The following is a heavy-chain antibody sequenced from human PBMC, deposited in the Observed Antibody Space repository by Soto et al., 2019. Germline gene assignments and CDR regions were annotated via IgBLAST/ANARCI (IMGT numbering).Heavy chain of an antibody. Sequence: LRLSCAASGFTFSSCGMHWVRQAPGKGLEWVAVISYDGSNKYYADSVKGRFTISRDNSKNTLYLQMNSLRAEDTAVYYCAKIGVVRYCSGGSCYSFDPWGQGTLVTVSS. CDR3: AKIGVVRYCSGGSCYSFDP. D-gene: IGHD2-15*01. V-gene: IGHV3-30*18. J-gene: IGHJ5*02. CDR1: GFTFSSCG. CDR2: ISYDGSNK.